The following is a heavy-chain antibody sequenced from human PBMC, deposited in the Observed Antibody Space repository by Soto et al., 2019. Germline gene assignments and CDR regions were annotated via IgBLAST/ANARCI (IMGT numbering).Heavy chain of an antibody. Sequence: GGSLRLSCAAPGFTFSSYAMSWVRQAPGKGLEWVSAISGSGGSTYYADSVKGRFTISRDNSKNTLYLQMNSLRAEDTAVYYCAKDPADYSNYGWFDPWGQGTLVTVSS. V-gene: IGHV3-23*01. CDR2: ISGSGGST. CDR1: GFTFSSYA. CDR3: AKDPADYSNYGWFDP. D-gene: IGHD4-4*01. J-gene: IGHJ5*02.